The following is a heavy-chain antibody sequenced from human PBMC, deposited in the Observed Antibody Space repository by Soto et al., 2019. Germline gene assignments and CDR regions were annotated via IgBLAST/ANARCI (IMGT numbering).Heavy chain of an antibody. CDR1: GFTISSYA. J-gene: IGHJ3*02. CDR3: ARDSSITIFGVVIMGAFDI. CDR2: ISSNGGST. D-gene: IGHD3-3*01. V-gene: IGHV3-64*01. Sequence: EVQLVESGGGLVQPGGSLRLSCAASGFTISSYAMHWVRQAPGKGLAYVSAISSNGGSTYYANSVKGRFTISRDNSKNTLYLQMGSLRAEDMAVHYCARDSSITIFGVVIMGAFDIWGQGTMVTVSS.